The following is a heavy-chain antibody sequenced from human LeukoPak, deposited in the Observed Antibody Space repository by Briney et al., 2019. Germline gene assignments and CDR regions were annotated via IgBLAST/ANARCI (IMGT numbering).Heavy chain of an antibody. D-gene: IGHD3-22*01. Sequence: ASVKVSCKVSGYTLTELSMHWVRQAPGKGLEWMGGFDPEDGETIYAQKFQGRVTMTRDMSTSTVYMELSSLRSEDTAVYYCARAPGYYDSSGYYYENAFDIWGQGTMVTVSS. J-gene: IGHJ3*02. CDR1: GYTLTELS. CDR2: FDPEDGET. CDR3: ARAPGYYDSSGYYYENAFDI. V-gene: IGHV1-24*01.